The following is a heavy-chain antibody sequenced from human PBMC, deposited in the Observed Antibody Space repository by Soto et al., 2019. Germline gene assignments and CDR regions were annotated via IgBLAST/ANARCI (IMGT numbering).Heavy chain of an antibody. Sequence: QVHLVQSGAEVKKPGASVKVSCQGSGYAFTTYGITWVRQAPGQGLEWMGWISAHNGNTNYAQKLQGRVTVTRDTSTSTGYMELRSLRYDDSAVYSCARGRYGDYWGQGALVTVSS. D-gene: IGHD1-1*01. V-gene: IGHV1-18*01. CDR1: GYAFTTYG. J-gene: IGHJ4*02. CDR3: ARGRYGDY. CDR2: ISAHNGNT.